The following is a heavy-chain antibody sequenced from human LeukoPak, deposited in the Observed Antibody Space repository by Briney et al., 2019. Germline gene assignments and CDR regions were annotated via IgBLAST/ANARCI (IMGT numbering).Heavy chain of an antibody. CDR3: ARIHRYCSGGACYVLDN. Sequence: PSETLSLTCAVSGGSISSSNWWSWVRQPPGKGLEWIGEIYHSGSTNYSPSFKSRITISVDTSRNQFSLQLSSVTAADAAVYYCARIHRYCSGGACYVLDNWGQGTLVAVSS. CDR1: GGSISSSNW. V-gene: IGHV4-4*02. D-gene: IGHD2-15*01. J-gene: IGHJ4*02. CDR2: IYHSGST.